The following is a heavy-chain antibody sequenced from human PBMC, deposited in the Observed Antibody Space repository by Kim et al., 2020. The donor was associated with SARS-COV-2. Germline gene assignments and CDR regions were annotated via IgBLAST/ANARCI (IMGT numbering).Heavy chain of an antibody. Sequence: YAQKFQGRVTMTRNTSISTAYMELSSLRSEDTAVYYCARRKPLIAVAGDYWGQGTLVTVSS. V-gene: IGHV1-8*01. CDR3: ARRKPLIAVAGDY. J-gene: IGHJ4*02. D-gene: IGHD6-19*01.